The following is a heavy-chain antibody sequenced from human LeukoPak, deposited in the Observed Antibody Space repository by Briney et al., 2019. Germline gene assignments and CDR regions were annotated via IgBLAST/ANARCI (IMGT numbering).Heavy chain of an antibody. CDR2: INHSGST. J-gene: IGHJ4*02. V-gene: IGHV4-34*01. D-gene: IGHD3-10*01. CDR1: GGSFSGYY. Sequence: SETLSLTCAVYGGSFSGYYWSWIRQPPGKGLEWIGEINHSGSTNYNPSLKSRVTISVDTSKNQFSLKLSSVTAADTAVYYCAGNSGYYFDYWGQGTLVTVSS. CDR3: AGNSGYYFDY.